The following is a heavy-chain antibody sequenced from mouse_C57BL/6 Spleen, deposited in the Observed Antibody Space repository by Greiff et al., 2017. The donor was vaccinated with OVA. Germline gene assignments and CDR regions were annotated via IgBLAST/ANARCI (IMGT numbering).Heavy chain of an antibody. CDR1: GYSFTSYY. D-gene: IGHD2-5*01. CDR2: IYPGSGNT. Sequence: LVESGPELVKPGASVKISCKASGYSFTSYYIHWVKQRPGQGLEWIGWIYPGSGNTKYNEKFKGKATLTADTSSSTAYMQLSSLTSEDSAVYYCARSAYYSNWGVSMDYWGQGTSVTVSS. J-gene: IGHJ4*01. V-gene: IGHV1-66*01. CDR3: ARSAYYSNWGVSMDY.